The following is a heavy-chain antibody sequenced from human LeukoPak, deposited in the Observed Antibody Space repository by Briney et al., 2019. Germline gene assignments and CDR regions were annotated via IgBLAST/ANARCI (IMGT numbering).Heavy chain of an antibody. V-gene: IGHV1-2*02. J-gene: IGHJ4*02. CDR2: INPNSGAT. CDR1: GYTFTGYY. D-gene: IGHD3-3*01. CDR3: AKVAIFGVIREDYFDY. Sequence: ASVKVSCKASGYTFTGYYIHWVRQAPGQGLEWMGWINPNSGATNYAQKFQGRVTMTRDTSISIAYMELSRLRSDDTAVYYCAKVAIFGVIREDYFDYWGQGTLVTVSS.